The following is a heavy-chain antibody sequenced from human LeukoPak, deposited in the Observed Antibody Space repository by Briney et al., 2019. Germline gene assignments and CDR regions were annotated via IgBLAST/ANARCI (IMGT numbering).Heavy chain of an antibody. Sequence: ASVKVSCKASGYTFTGYYMHWVRQAPGQGLEWMGWINPNSGGTNYAQKFQGWVTMTKDTSISTAYMELSRLRSDDTAVYYCARAHCSSTSCYFWAAFDIWGQGTMVTVSS. V-gene: IGHV1-2*04. J-gene: IGHJ3*02. CDR3: ARAHCSSTSCYFWAAFDI. CDR1: GYTFTGYY. CDR2: INPNSGGT. D-gene: IGHD2-2*01.